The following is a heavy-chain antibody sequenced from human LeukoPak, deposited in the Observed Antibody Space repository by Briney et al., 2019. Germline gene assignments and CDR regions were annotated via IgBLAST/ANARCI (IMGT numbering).Heavy chain of an antibody. CDR3: ARGMVVVVVAATHCYMDV. CDR1: GGTFSSYA. Sequence: GSSVKVSCKASGGTFSSYAISWVRQAPGQGLELMGGIIPIFGTANYAQKFQGRVTITADESTSTAYMELSSLRSEDTAVYYCARGMVVVVVAATHCYMDVWGKGTTVTVSS. CDR2: IIPIFGTA. D-gene: IGHD2-15*01. V-gene: IGHV1-69*01. J-gene: IGHJ6*03.